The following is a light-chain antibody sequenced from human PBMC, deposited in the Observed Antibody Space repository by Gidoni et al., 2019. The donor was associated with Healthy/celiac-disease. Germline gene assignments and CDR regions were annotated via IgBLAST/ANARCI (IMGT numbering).Light chain of an antibody. J-gene: IGLJ2*01. CDR3: AAWDDSLNGVV. CDR1: SSNIGSNT. CDR2: SNT. V-gene: IGLV1-44*01. Sequence: QSVLTHPPSASGTPGRRVTISCSGSSSNIGSNTVSWYQQLPGTAPKPLIYSNTQRPSGVPDRFSGSKSGTSATLAISGLQSEDEADYYCAAWDDSLNGVVFGGGTKLTVL.